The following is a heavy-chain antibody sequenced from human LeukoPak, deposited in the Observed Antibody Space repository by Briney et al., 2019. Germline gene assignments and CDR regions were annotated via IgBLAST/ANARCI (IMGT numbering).Heavy chain of an antibody. CDR2: ISYDESQE. V-gene: IGHV3-33*01. CDR3: ARGEEGWYFDV. CDR1: GFTFSNYG. Sequence: GGSLRLSCAASGFTFSNYGMHWVRQAPGRGLEWVSVISYDESQEYYVESVKGRFTISRDNSRKTVYLQMHSLRADDSAVYYCARGEEGWYFDVWVRGTMVTVCS. J-gene: IGHJ2*01.